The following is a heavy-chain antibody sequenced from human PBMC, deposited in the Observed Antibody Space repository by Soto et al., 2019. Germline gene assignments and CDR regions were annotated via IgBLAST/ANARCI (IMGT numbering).Heavy chain of an antibody. CDR3: ARVRFGAPFDY. J-gene: IGHJ4*02. Sequence: QVQLVQSGPEVKKPGASVKVSCKVSGYRFPSYGINWVRQAPGQGLEWVGWVNPDNHNTNYAQNFQHRVSLTTDTSTNTAFLELRGLRSDDTAVYYCARVRFGAPFDYWGQGTLVTVSS. CDR2: VNPDNHNT. V-gene: IGHV1-18*01. D-gene: IGHD3-16*01. CDR1: GYRFPSYG.